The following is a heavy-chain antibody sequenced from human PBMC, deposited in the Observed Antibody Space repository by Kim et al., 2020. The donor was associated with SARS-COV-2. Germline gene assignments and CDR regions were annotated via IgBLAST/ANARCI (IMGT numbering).Heavy chain of an antibody. J-gene: IGHJ4*02. Sequence: GGSLRLSCAASEFTFSNYSMTWVRQAPGKGLEWVSSISSSGNYLNYADSVRGRFTISRDNAKNSLYLQMDSLRAEDTAVYHCARNMVRALQAFDFWGQGTLVTVSS. V-gene: IGHV3-21*01. D-gene: IGHD3-10*01. CDR1: EFTFSNYS. CDR2: ISSSGNYL. CDR3: ARNMVRALQAFDF.